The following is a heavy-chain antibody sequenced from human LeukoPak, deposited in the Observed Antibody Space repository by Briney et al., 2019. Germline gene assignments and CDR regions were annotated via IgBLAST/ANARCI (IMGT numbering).Heavy chain of an antibody. Sequence: SQTLSLTCAISGDSVSSKSATWNWLRQSPSRGLEWLGRTYYRSKWYDDYAVSVKGRITINPDTSKNQFSLHLTSVTPEDTAVYFCARVGFDSLFLATGFDPWGQGTLVTVSS. CDR3: ARVGFDSLFLATGFDP. J-gene: IGHJ5*02. CDR2: TYYRSKWYD. V-gene: IGHV6-1*01. CDR1: GDSVSSKSAT. D-gene: IGHD3-9*01.